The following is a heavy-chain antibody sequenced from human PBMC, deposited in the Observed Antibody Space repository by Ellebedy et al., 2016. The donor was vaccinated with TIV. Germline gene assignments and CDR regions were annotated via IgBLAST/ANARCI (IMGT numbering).Heavy chain of an antibody. Sequence: GESLKISCTASGFTFGDYAMSWFRQAPGKGLEWVGFIRSKAYGGTTEYAASVKGRVTISRDDSKSIAYLKMNSLKTEDTAVYYCTRGLGYCSSTSCRYNWFDPWGQGTLVTVSS. J-gene: IGHJ5*02. CDR3: TRGLGYCSSTSCRYNWFDP. CDR2: IRSKAYGGTT. D-gene: IGHD2-2*01. V-gene: IGHV3-49*03. CDR1: GFTFGDYA.